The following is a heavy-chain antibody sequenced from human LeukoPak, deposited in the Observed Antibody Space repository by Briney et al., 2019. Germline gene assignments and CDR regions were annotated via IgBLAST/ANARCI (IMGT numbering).Heavy chain of an antibody. V-gene: IGHV4-59*01. Sequence: PSETLSLTCTVSGASISTYYWSWIRQPPGKGLEWLGYINYDGRTRYNPSLKSRISLSLDTSKNHFSLKVSSVTAADTAVYYCARTTGDGSTDYWGQGTLVTVSS. CDR3: ARTTGDGSTDY. D-gene: IGHD3-10*01. CDR2: INYDGRT. CDR1: GASISTYY. J-gene: IGHJ4*02.